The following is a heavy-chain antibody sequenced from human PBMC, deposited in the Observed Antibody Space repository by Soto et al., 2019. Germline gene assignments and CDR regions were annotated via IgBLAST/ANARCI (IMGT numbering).Heavy chain of an antibody. Sequence: SETLSLTCTVSGDSLGNYCWFWIRQPVGKGLEWIGRVSSSGNTNANPTLNSRATMSIDTSKNQFSLRLRSVTAADTAVYYCARADYEILTGSYAMDVWGQGTTVTV. D-gene: IGHD3-9*01. CDR2: VSSSGNT. CDR3: ARADYEILTGSYAMDV. V-gene: IGHV4-4*07. CDR1: GDSLGNYC. J-gene: IGHJ6*02.